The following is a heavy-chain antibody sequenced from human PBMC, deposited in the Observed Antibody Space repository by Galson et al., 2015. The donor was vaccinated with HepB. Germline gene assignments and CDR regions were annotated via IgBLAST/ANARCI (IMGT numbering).Heavy chain of an antibody. CDR1: GFTFSGYG. CDR3: AKEENTALPD. V-gene: IGHV3-30*18. D-gene: IGHD5-18*01. J-gene: IGHJ4*02. Sequence: SLRLSCAASGFTFSGYGIHWVRQAPGKGLEWVAVISYDGSKKYYADSVKGRFTISRDNSKNTLYLQMNSLRAEDTAVYYCAKEENTALPDWGQGTLVTVSS. CDR2: ISYDGSKK.